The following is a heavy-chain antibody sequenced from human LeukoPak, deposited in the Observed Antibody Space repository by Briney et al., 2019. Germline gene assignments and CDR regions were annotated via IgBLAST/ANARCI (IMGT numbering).Heavy chain of an antibody. V-gene: IGHV1-2*02. CDR2: INPNSGGT. D-gene: IGHD3-10*01. CDR1: GYTFIGYY. CDR3: AKDHTIRLFDS. J-gene: IGHJ4*02. Sequence: ASVKVSCKASGYTFIGYYMHWVRQAPGQGLEWMGWINPNSGGTNYAQKFQGRFTMPGDRSISKAYMELSRLRSDDTAVYYCAKDHTIRLFDSWGQGALVTV.